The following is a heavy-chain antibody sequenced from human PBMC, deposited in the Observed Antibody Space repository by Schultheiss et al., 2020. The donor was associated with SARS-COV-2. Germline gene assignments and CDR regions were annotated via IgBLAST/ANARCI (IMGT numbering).Heavy chain of an antibody. D-gene: IGHD1-26*01. CDR3: ARDRGNFNYHFDS. CDR2: ISVSISYT. CDR1: GFTFDDYA. J-gene: IGHJ4*02. Sequence: GGSLRLSCAASGFTFDDYAMHWVRQPPGKGLEWVAYISVSISYTDYADSVKGRFTISRDNAKNSLYLQMNSLRAEDTAVYYCARDRGNFNYHFDSWGQGTLVTVSS. V-gene: IGHV3-11*06.